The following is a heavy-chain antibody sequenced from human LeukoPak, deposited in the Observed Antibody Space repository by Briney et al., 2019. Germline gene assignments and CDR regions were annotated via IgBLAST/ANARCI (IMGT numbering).Heavy chain of an antibody. V-gene: IGHV3-23*01. CDR1: GFTFSSYA. J-gene: IGHJ4*02. CDR3: ARVGSIAAAGTPDY. CDR2: ISENGGTT. D-gene: IGHD6-13*01. Sequence: GGSLRLSCAASGFTFSSYALSWFRQAPGKGLEWVSGISENGGTTFYADSVKGRFTITRDNAKNSLYLQMNSLRAEDTAVYYCARVGSIAAAGTPDYWGQGTLVTVSS.